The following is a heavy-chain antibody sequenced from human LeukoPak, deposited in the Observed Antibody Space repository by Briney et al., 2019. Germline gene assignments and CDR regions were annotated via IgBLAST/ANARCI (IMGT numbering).Heavy chain of an antibody. V-gene: IGHV1-2*02. CDR1: GYTFTGYY. J-gene: IGHJ5*02. CDR2: INPNSGGT. CDR3: ARVGVTYYYGSGSLNWFDP. D-gene: IGHD3-10*01. Sequence: GASVKVSCKASGYTFTGYYMHWVRQAPGQGLEWMGWINPNSGGTNYAQKFQGRVTMTRDTSISTAYMELSRLRSDDTAVYYCARVGVTYYYGSGSLNWFDPWGQGTLVTVSS.